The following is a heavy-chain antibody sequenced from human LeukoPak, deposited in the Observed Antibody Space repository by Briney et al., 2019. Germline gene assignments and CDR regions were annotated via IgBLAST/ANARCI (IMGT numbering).Heavy chain of an antibody. D-gene: IGHD2-15*01. CDR3: ARIIGSGGGY. V-gene: IGHV1-69*04. J-gene: IGHJ4*02. CDR2: IIPILGIA. CDR1: VGTFSSYA. Sequence: SVKVSCKASVGTFSSYAISWVRQAPGQGLEWMGRIIPILGIANYAQKFQGRVTITADKSTSTAYMELSSLRSEDTAVYYCARIIGSGGGYWGQGTLVTVSS.